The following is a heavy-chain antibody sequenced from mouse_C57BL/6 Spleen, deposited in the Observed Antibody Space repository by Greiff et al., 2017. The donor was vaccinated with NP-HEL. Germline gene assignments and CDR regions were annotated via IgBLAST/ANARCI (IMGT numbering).Heavy chain of an antibody. CDR2: FYPGSGSI. D-gene: IGHD2-5*01. CDR1: GYTFTEYT. V-gene: IGHV1-62-2*01. J-gene: IGHJ1*03. Sequence: VKLQESGAELVKPGASVKLSCQASGYTFTEYTIHGVKQRSGQGREGIGWFYPGSGSIKNNEKFKDKATLTADKSSSTVYMELSRLTSEDSAVYFCARQIYSNYVWYFDVWGTGTTVTVSS. CDR3: ARQIYSNYVWYFDV.